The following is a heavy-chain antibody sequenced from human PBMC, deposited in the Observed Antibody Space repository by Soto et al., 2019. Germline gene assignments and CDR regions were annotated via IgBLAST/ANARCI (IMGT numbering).Heavy chain of an antibody. V-gene: IGHV1-69*01. CDR2: IIPIFGTA. CDR3: ARVSMTTDYYYYYGMDV. Sequence: ASVKVSCKASGGTFSSYAISWVRQAPGQGLEWMGWIIPIFGTANYAQKFQDRVTITADESTSTAYMELSSLRSEDTAVYYCARVSMTTDYYYYYGMDVWGQGTTVTVSS. CDR1: GGTFSSYA. J-gene: IGHJ6*02. D-gene: IGHD4-4*01.